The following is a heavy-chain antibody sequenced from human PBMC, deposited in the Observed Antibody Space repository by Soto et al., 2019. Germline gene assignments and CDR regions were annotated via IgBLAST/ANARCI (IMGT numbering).Heavy chain of an antibody. CDR3: TRSIGSGGVIGGFDY. J-gene: IGHJ4*02. Sequence: QVQLVQSETEVKKPGSAVKVSCKASGGTFNTYALNWVRQAPGQGLEWMGGIIPMFDTPRYAQKFQGRVKITVDESTTTAYMELSSLRSDDTYVYYCTRSIGSGGVIGGFDYWGQGTLVTVSA. CDR2: IIPMFDTP. V-gene: IGHV1-69*01. D-gene: IGHD3-16*02. CDR1: GGTFNTYA.